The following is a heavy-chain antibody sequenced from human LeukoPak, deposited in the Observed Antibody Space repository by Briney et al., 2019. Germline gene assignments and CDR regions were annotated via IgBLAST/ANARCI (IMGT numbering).Heavy chain of an antibody. CDR3: ARDLWFGEWWESPMVY. D-gene: IGHD3-10*01. V-gene: IGHV1-3*01. Sequence: ASVKVSCKASGYTFTSYAMHWVRQAPGQRLEWMGWINAGNGNTKYSQKFQGRVTITRDTSASTAYMELSSLGSEDTAVYYCARDLWFGEWWESPMVYWGQGTLVTVSS. J-gene: IGHJ4*02. CDR2: INAGNGNT. CDR1: GYTFTSYA.